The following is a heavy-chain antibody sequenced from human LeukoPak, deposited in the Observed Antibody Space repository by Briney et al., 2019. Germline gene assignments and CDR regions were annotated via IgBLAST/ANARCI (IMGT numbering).Heavy chain of an antibody. J-gene: IGHJ4*01. CDR1: GFTFNTYW. Sequence: GGSLRLSCAASGFTFNTYWLHWVRQAPGRGLVWVSRIRSDGSSTSYADSVRGRFTISRDNAKNTLYLQMNSLRAEDTAVYYCAGVLGVRDLAYFDYWGHGTLVTVSS. CDR2: IRSDGSST. V-gene: IGHV3-74*01. D-gene: IGHD3-10*01. CDR3: AGVLGVRDLAYFDY.